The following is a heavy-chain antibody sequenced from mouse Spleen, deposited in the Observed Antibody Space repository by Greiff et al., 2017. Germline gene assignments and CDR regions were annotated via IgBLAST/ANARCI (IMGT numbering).Heavy chain of an antibody. J-gene: IGHJ3*01. CDR2: IDPSDSYT. CDR3: ARSTMITGAWFAY. CDR1: GYTFTSYW. V-gene: IGHV1-69*01. Sequence: QVQLQQPGAELVMPGASVKLSCKASGYTFTSYWMHWVKQRPGQGLEWIGEIDPSDSYTNYNQKFKGKATLTVDKSSSTAYMQLSSLTSEDSAVYYCARSTMITGAWFAYWGQGTLVTVSA. D-gene: IGHD2-4*01.